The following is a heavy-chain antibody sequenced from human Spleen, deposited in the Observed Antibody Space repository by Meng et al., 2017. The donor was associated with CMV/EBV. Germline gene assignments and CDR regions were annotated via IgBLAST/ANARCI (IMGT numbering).Heavy chain of an antibody. CDR2: ISYDGSNK. J-gene: IGHJ6*02. CDR1: GFTFSSYA. CDR3: AREGDYDFWSGYGGNYYYGMDV. D-gene: IGHD3-3*01. Sequence: LSLTCAASGFTFSSYAMHWVRQAPGKGLEWVAVISYDGSNKYYADSVKGRFTISRDNSKNTLYLQMNSLRAEDTAVYYCAREGDYDFWSGYGGNYYYGMDVWGQGTTVTVSS. V-gene: IGHV3-30*04.